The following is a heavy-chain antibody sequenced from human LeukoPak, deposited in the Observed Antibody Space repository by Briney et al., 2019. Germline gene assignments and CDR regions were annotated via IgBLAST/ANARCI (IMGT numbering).Heavy chain of an antibody. V-gene: IGHV4-39*07. CDR2: FYYSGST. Sequence: SETLSLTCTVSGASITSSAYSWGWIRQPPGKGLEWIGSFYYSGSTYYNPSLKSRITISADTSKNQFSLNVSSVTAADTAVYYCASTTVTYRGSEFTDWGQGTLVTVSS. CDR1: GASITSSAYS. CDR3: ASTTVTYRGSEFTD. D-gene: IGHD4-17*01. J-gene: IGHJ4*02.